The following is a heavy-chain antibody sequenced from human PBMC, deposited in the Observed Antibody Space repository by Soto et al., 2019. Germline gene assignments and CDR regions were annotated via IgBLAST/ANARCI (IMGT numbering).Heavy chain of an antibody. CDR2: ISAYNGNT. J-gene: IGHJ6*03. Sequence: ASVKVSCKASGYTFTSYGISWVRQAPGQGLEWMGWISAYNGNTNYAQKLQGRVTMTTDTSTSTAYMELSSLRSEDTAVYYCAALIWFGGGSYYYYYYMDVWGKGTTVTVSS. D-gene: IGHD3-10*01. CDR3: AALIWFGGGSYYYYYYMDV. V-gene: IGHV1-18*01. CDR1: GYTFTSYG.